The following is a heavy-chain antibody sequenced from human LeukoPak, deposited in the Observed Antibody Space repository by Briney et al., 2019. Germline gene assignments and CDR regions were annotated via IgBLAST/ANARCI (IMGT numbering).Heavy chain of an antibody. Sequence: GASLKVSCKASGYTFTSYGISWVRRAPGQGLEWMGWVSTYNGYTYYAQNFQGRVTMTTDSSTSTAYMEVRSLRSDDTAVYYCARYVAARRYFDYWGRGTLVTVSS. J-gene: IGHJ4*02. CDR1: GYTFTSYG. V-gene: IGHV1-18*01. CDR2: VSTYNGYT. D-gene: IGHD6-6*01. CDR3: ARYVAARRYFDY.